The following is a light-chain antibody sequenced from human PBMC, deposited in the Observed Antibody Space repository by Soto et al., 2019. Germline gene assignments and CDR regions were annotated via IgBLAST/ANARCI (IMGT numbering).Light chain of an antibody. J-gene: IGKJ1*01. CDR3: QQYGNSPQT. CDR2: GAS. Sequence: EIVLTHSPGTLSLSPGXXXXXXXXXXQSLSNNIYLAWYQQKPGQAPRLLIYGASSRATGIPNRFSGSGSGTDFTLTISRLEPEDFAVYYCQQYGNSPQTFGQGTKVDIK. CDR1: QSLSNNIY. V-gene: IGKV3-20*01.